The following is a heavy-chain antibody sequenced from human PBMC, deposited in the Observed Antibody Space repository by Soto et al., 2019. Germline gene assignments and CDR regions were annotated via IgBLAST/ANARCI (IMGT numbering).Heavy chain of an antibody. D-gene: IGHD6-13*01. CDR3: ATPKYSSKVSIYYGMDV. V-gene: IGHV1-46*01. CDR1: GYTFTSYY. J-gene: IGHJ6*02. CDR2: INPSGGST. Sequence: ASVKVSCEASGYTFTSYYMHWVRQAPGQGLEWMGIINPSGGSTSYAQKFQGRVTMTRDTSTSTVYMELSSLRSEDTAVYYCATPKYSSKVSIYYGMDVWGQGTTVTVSS.